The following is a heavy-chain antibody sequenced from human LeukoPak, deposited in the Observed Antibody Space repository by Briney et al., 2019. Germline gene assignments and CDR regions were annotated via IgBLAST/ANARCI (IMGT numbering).Heavy chain of an antibody. CDR3: ARVPANWAYYFDY. CDR1: GGSITSGVYY. Sequence: SQTLSLTCTVSGGSITSGVYYWGWIRQPAGKGLEWIGRISTSTSGSTNYNPSLKSRVTISVDTSRNQFSLKLASVTAADTAVYYCARVPANWAYYFDYWGQGILVTVSS. J-gene: IGHJ4*02. D-gene: IGHD7-27*01. CDR2: ISTSTSGST. V-gene: IGHV4-61*02.